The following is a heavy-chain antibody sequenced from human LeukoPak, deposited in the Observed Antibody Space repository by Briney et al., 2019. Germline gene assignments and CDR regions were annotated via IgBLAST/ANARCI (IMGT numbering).Heavy chain of an antibody. CDR1: GFTFSSYA. D-gene: IGHD2-2*01. Sequence: GGSLRLSCAASGFTFSSYAMHWVRQAPGKGLEYVSAISSNGGSTYYANSVKGRFTISRDNSKNTLYLQMGSLRAEDMAVYYCARGGPEIVVVPAAQYYMDVWGKGTTVTVSS. CDR3: ARGGPEIVVVPAAQYYMDV. J-gene: IGHJ6*03. V-gene: IGHV3-64*01. CDR2: ISSNGGST.